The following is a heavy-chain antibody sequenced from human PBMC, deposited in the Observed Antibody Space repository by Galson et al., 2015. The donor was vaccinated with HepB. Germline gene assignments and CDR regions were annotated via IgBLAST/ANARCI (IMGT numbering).Heavy chain of an antibody. V-gene: IGHV3-30*14. Sequence: SLRLSCATSGISFDSYAMHWVRQAPGKGLEWMAVISYDGGTTFHVDSVKGRFIVSRDGSKNTLYLQMNSLRAEDTAVYYCARGPSGVATINGGQGTLVTVSS. CDR3: ARGPSGVATIN. J-gene: IGHJ1*01. D-gene: IGHD5-12*01. CDR1: GISFDSYA. CDR2: ISYDGGTT.